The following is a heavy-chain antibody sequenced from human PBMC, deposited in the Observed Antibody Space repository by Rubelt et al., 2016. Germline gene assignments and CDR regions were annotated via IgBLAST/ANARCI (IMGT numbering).Heavy chain of an antibody. V-gene: IGHV4-39*01. CDR1: GGSIRSSSYY. CDR3: ASGYDSSGYYYPDRKENWFDP. D-gene: IGHD3-22*01. Sequence: QLQLQESGPGLVKPSETLSLPCTVSGGSIRSSSYYWGWIRQPPGKGLEWIWSLYYCGRTSYNPSLKSRSPISVDTPKNQFSLKRSPGTAGDTAVYYCASGYDSSGYYYPDRKENWFDPWGQGTLVTVSS. J-gene: IGHJ5*02. CDR2: LYYCGRT.